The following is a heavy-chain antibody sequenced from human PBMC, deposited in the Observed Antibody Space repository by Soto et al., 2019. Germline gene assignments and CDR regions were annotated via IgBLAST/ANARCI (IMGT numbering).Heavy chain of an antibody. V-gene: IGHV4-39*01. D-gene: IGHD6-19*01. J-gene: IGHJ4*02. Sequence: SETLSLTCTVSGGSISSSSYYWGWIRQPPGKGLEWIGSIYYSGSTYYNPSLKSRVTISVDTSKNQFSLKLSSVTAADTAVYYCARHSPTERWLVTEIDYWGQGTLVTVSS. CDR2: IYYSGST. CDR1: GGSISSSSYY. CDR3: ARHSPTERWLVTEIDY.